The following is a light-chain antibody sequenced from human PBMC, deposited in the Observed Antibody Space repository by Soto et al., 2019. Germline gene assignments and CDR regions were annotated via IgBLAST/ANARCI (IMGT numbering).Light chain of an antibody. CDR2: KAS. Sequence: DIQMTQSPSTLSASVGDRVTITCRASQSINNWLAWYQQKPGKAPKLLIYKASSLEGGVPSRFSGSGSGTEFTLTISSLQPEDFATYYCQQYNSYWTFGQGTKVDIK. V-gene: IGKV1-5*03. J-gene: IGKJ1*01. CDR3: QQYNSYWT. CDR1: QSINNW.